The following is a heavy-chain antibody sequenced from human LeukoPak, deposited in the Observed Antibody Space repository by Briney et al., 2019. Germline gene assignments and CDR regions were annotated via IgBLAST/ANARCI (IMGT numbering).Heavy chain of an antibody. CDR3: ARAGWLRSKANAN. J-gene: IGHJ4*02. Sequence: SETLSLTCTVSGGSISSSYRSWIRQPPGKGLEWIGEINHSGSTNYNPSLKSRVTISVDTSKNQFSLKLSSVTAADTAVYYCARAGWLRSKANANWGQGTLVTVSS. CDR1: GGSISSSY. D-gene: IGHD5-12*01. CDR2: INHSGST. V-gene: IGHV4-34*01.